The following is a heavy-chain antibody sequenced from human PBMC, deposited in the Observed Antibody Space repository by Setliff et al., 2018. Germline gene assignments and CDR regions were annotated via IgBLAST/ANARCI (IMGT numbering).Heavy chain of an antibody. J-gene: IGHJ1*01. V-gene: IGHV4-34*01. Sequence: SETLSLTCTVYGASFSDYYWGWIRQPPGKGLEWIAEINHSGSTNYNPSLKSRVTISVDTSKNQFSLKLSSVTAADTAVYYCARVDFTMIQGVLGLWGQGALVTVSS. CDR3: ARVDFTMIQGVLGL. CDR1: GASFSDYY. D-gene: IGHD3-10*01. CDR2: INHSGST.